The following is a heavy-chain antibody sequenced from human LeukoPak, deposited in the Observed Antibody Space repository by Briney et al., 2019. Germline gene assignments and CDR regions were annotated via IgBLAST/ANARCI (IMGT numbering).Heavy chain of an antibody. D-gene: IGHD4-23*01. Sequence: QPGRSLRLSCAASGFTFSSYGMHWVRQAPGKGLEWVAVISYDGTNKYYADSVKGRFTISRDNSKNTLYLQMNSLRAEDTAVYYCARRAGGYSHPYDYWGQGILVTVSS. V-gene: IGHV3-30*03. CDR3: ARRAGGYSHPYDY. CDR2: ISYDGTNK. CDR1: GFTFSSYG. J-gene: IGHJ4*02.